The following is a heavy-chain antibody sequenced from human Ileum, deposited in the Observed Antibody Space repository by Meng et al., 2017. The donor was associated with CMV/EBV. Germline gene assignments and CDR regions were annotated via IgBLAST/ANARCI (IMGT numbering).Heavy chain of an antibody. CDR3: ARGHYDSF. CDR2: ISRDNTYT. Sequence: QVWLVGSGGDLVKPGGALRLSCGASGFSFSDFHMNLIRQAPGKGPEWVSFISRDNTYTNYADSVKGRFTISRDNAKNLLFLQMNSLRVEDTALYYCARGHYDSFWGRGTLVTVSS. J-gene: IGHJ4*02. V-gene: IGHV3-11*06. D-gene: IGHD3-22*01. CDR1: GFSFSDFH.